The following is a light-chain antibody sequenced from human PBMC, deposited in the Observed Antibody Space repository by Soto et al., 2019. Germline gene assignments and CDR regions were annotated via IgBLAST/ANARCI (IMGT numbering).Light chain of an antibody. V-gene: IGLV1-40*01. CDR1: STNIGAGYD. CDR2: GNS. J-gene: IGLJ1*01. CDR3: QSYDSSLSGHYV. Sequence: QSVLTQPPSVSGAPGQRVTISCTGSSTNIGAGYDVHWYQQLPGTASKLLIYGNSNRPSGVPDLFSGSKSGTSASLAITGLQAEDEADYYCQSYDSSLSGHYVFGTGTKVTVL.